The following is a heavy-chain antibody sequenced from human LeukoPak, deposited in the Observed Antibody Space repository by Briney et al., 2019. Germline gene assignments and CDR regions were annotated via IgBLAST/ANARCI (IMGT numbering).Heavy chain of an antibody. D-gene: IGHD3-10*01. CDR2: IHPGDTAT. CDR1: GSRFTSYW. J-gene: IGHJ5*02. V-gene: IGHV5-51*01. Sequence: GKSLKISCKGSGSRFTSYWIGWVRQTPGEGLEWMGIIHPGDTATRYSPSFQGQVTISADKSISTAYLQWNSLKASDTALYYCARAISLGSGTDWFHPWGQGTLVTISS. CDR3: ARAISLGSGTDWFHP.